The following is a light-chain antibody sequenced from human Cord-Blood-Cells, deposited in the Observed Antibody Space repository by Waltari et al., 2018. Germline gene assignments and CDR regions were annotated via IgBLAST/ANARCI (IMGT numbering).Light chain of an antibody. J-gene: IGLJ3*02. CDR1: SSDVGSDNL. CDR3: CSYAGGSTLV. Sequence: QSALTQPASVSGSPGQSITISCTGTSSDVGSDNLVSWYQQHPGKAPKLMIYEGSKRPSGVSNRFSGSKSGNTASLTSAGLQAEDEADYYGCSYAGGSTLVFGGGTRLTVL. V-gene: IGLV2-23*01. CDR2: EGS.